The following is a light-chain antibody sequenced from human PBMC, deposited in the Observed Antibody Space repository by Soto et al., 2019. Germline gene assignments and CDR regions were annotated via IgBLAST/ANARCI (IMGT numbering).Light chain of an antibody. CDR1: QDIRID. CDR3: LQHNNYPPT. V-gene: IGKV1-17*01. J-gene: IGKJ1*01. Sequence: DIQMTQSPSSLSASVGDRVTITCRASQDIRIDLGWFQQKPGKDPKRLIYAASSLQSGVPSRFRGSGSGTEFTLTISSLQPEDFATYYCLQHNNYPPTFGQGTMVEI. CDR2: AAS.